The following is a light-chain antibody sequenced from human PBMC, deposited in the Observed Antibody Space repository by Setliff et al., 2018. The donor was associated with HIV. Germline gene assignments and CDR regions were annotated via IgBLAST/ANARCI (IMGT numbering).Light chain of an antibody. J-gene: IGLJ1*01. CDR3: SSFTSSSTLPYV. CDR2: DVS. Sequence: QSALAQPASVSGSPGQSITISCTGTSSDVGGYNHVSWYQQHPDKAPKLMIYDVSSRPSGVSNRFSGSKSANTASLTISGLQAEDEADYYCSSFTSSSTLPYVFGTGTKVTVL. V-gene: IGLV2-14*03. CDR1: SSDVGGYNH.